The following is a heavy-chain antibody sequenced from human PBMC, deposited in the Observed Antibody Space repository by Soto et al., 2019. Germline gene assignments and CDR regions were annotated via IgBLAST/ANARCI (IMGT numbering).Heavy chain of an antibody. CDR3: VTGYHSDY. Sequence: WGSLRLSGAASGTSTSSYWMGWVRQAPGRGLEWVASIKKDGSEKYYMDSLKGRFTISRDNALNSLYLQMNSLRAEDTAVYFCVTGYHSDYWGQGTLVTVSS. V-gene: IGHV3-7*03. CDR1: GTSTSSYW. J-gene: IGHJ4*02. CDR2: IKKDGSEK. D-gene: IGHD5-18*01.